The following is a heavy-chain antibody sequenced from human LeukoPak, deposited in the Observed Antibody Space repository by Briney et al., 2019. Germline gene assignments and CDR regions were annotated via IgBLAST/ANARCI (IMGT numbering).Heavy chain of an antibody. CDR2: MNTNSGNT. D-gene: IGHD6-19*01. CDR1: GYTFTSCD. Sequence: ASVKVSCKASGYTFTSCDINWVRQATGQGLEWMGWMNTNSGNTGYGQSFQGRITMTRDISIGTAYMELSNLTSEDTAIDYCTRGSSGRRDNWGQGTLVTVSA. CDR3: TRGSSGRRDN. V-gene: IGHV1-8*01. J-gene: IGHJ4*02.